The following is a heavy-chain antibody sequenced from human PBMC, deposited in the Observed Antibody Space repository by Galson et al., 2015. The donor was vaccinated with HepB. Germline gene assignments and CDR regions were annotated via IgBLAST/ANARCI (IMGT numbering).Heavy chain of an antibody. CDR3: ARAYSYAYDI. CDR2: TRNKANSYTT. D-gene: IGHD2-21*01. Sequence: SLRLSCAASGFTFSDHYMDWVRQAPGKGLEWVGRTRNKANSYTTEYAASVKGRFTISRDDSKNSLYLQMNSLKTEDTAVYYCARAYSYAYDIWGQGTMVTVSS. J-gene: IGHJ3*02. V-gene: IGHV3-72*01. CDR1: GFTFSDHY.